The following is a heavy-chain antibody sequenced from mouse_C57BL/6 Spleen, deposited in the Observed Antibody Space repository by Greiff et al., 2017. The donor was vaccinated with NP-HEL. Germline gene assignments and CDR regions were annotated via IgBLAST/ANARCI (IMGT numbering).Heavy chain of an antibody. D-gene: IGHD2-1*01. CDR3: ARPDYGNYDYAMDY. V-gene: IGHV5-17*01. J-gene: IGHJ4*01. Sequence: EVQVVESGGGLVKPGGSLKLSCAASGFTFSDYGMHWVRQAPEKGLEWVAYISSGSSTIYYADTVKGRFTISRDNAKNTLFLQMTSLGSEDTAMYYCARPDYGNYDYAMDYWGQGTSVTVSS. CDR1: GFTFSDYG. CDR2: ISSGSSTI.